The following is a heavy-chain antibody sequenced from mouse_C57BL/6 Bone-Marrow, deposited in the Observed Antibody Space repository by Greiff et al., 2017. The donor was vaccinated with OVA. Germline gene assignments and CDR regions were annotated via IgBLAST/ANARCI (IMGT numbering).Heavy chain of an antibody. J-gene: IGHJ2*01. D-gene: IGHD6-1*01. CDR1: GYTFTDYY. CDR2: INPNNGGT. Sequence: VQLKESGAELVKPGASVKISCKASGYTFTDYYMNWVKQSHGKSLEWIGDINPNNGGTSYNQKFKGKATLTVDKSSSTAYMELRSLTSEDSAVYYCARGSNYGDYWGQGTTLTVSS. CDR3: ARGSNYGDY. V-gene: IGHV1-26*01.